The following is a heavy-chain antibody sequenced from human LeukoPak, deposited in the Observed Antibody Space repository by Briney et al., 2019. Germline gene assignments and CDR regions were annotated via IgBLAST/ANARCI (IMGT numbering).Heavy chain of an antibody. J-gene: IGHJ5*02. V-gene: IGHV1-69*04. CDR1: GGTFSSYA. CDR2: IIPIFGIA. Sequence: PGSSVKVSCKASGGTFSSYAFSWVRQAPGQGLEWMGRIIPIFGIANYAQKFQGRATITADKSTSTAYMELSSLRSEDTAVYYCARDSDYGGFLPWGQGTLVTVSS. D-gene: IGHD4-23*01. CDR3: ARDSDYGGFLP.